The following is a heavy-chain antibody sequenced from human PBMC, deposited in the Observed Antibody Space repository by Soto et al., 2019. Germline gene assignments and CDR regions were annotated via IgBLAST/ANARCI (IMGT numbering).Heavy chain of an antibody. Sequence: GGSLRLSCAASGFTFSSYWMSWVRQAPGKGLDGVANIKQDGSEKYYVDSVKGLFTISRDNSKNSLYLQMNRLRAEDTAVYYCARENLGSFLTGYYKVLAYHYGMDVWGQGTKVNLSS. CDR1: GFTFSSYW. V-gene: IGHV3-7*01. D-gene: IGHD3-9*01. J-gene: IGHJ6*02. CDR3: ARENLGSFLTGYYKVLAYHYGMDV. CDR2: IKQDGSEK.